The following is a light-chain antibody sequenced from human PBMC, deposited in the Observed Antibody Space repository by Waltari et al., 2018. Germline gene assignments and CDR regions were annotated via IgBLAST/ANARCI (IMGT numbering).Light chain of an antibody. CDR1: SGSVPSNFY. CDR2: STN. V-gene: IGLV8-61*01. Sequence: QTVVTQEPSFSVSPGGTVTLTCGLSSGSVPSNFYPSWYQQTPGQPPRTLIYSTNTRSSGVPDRFSGSILGNKAALTIRGAQSEDESDYYCLLYVGSGIWVFGGGTKLTVL. CDR3: LLYVGSGIWV. J-gene: IGLJ3*02.